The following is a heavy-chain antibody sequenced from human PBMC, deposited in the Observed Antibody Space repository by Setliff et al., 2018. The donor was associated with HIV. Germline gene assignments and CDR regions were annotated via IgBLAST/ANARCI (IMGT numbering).Heavy chain of an antibody. Sequence: SVKVSCKASGGTFSLYAINWVRQAPGQGLEWMGGIIPIFNTANYAQKFQGRVTITADGSTSTAYMELSSLRFDDTATYYCARDQSTGYEKVWFSWIDPWCQGTLVTV. J-gene: IGHJ5*02. CDR2: IIPIFNTA. V-gene: IGHV1-69*13. CDR3: ARDQSTGYEKVWFSWIDP. CDR1: GGTFSLYA. D-gene: IGHD5-12*01.